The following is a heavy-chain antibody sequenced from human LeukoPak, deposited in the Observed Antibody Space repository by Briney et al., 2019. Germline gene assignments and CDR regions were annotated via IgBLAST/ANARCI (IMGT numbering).Heavy chain of an antibody. D-gene: IGHD3-10*01. J-gene: IGHJ5*02. CDR3: ARLYLWFGRVDP. CDR2: IFRSGTT. CDR1: GYSISSGYY. Sequence: SETLSLTCTVSGYSISSGYYWGWIRQPPGKGLEWIGSIFRSGTTYYNPSLKSRVTVFVDTSTNHFSLTMTSVTAADTAVYYCARLYLWFGRVDPWGQGSLVTVSS. V-gene: IGHV4-38-2*02.